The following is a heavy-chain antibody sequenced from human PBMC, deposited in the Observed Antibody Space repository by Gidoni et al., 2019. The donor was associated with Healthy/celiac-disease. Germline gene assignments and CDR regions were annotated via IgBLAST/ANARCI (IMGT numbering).Heavy chain of an antibody. J-gene: IGHJ4*02. CDR1: GFPFSSYA. Sequence: EVQLLESGGGLVQPGGSLRLSCAASGFPFSSYAMSWVRQAPGKGLEWVSAISGSGGSTYYADSVKGRFTISRDNSKNTLYLQMNSLRAEDTAVYYCAALGNCGGDCSPYFDYWGQGTLVTVSS. V-gene: IGHV3-23*01. CDR3: AALGNCGGDCSPYFDY. D-gene: IGHD2-21*02. CDR2: ISGSGGST.